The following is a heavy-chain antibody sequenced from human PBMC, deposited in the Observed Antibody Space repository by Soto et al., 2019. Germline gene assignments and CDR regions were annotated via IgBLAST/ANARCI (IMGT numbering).Heavy chain of an antibody. Sequence: QVQLQESGPGLVKPSETLSLTCTVSGGSISSYYWSWIRQPPGKGLEWIGYIYYSGSTNYNPSLKSRVTISVDTSKNQFSLKLSSVTAADTAVYYCARDLPTLAYCGGDCYSGAFDIWGQGTMVTVSS. CDR3: ARDLPTLAYCGGDCYSGAFDI. CDR2: IYYSGST. D-gene: IGHD2-21*02. CDR1: GGSISSYY. V-gene: IGHV4-59*01. J-gene: IGHJ3*02.